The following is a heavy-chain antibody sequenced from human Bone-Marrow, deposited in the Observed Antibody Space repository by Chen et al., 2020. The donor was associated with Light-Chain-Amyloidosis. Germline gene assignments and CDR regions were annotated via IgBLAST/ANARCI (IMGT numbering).Heavy chain of an antibody. D-gene: IGHD5-18*01. CDR3: AQLYSYGRPFNH. CDR2: IRFDGRYK. CDR1: GFVFTTYG. V-gene: IGHV3-30*02. J-gene: IGHJ4*02. Sequence: VRLVESGGGVVQPGGSLRLSCAASGFVFTTYGFQWVRQAPGKGLEWVEFIRFDGRYKYYVDSVKGRFTISRDDSKNTVYLQMSRLRVEDTAMYYCAQLYSYGRPFNHWGQGTLVSVSS.